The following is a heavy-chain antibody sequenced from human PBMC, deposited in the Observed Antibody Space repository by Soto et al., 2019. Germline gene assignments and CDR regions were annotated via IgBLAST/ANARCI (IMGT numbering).Heavy chain of an antibody. D-gene: IGHD2-2*01. Sequence: ASVKVSCKASGYTFTSYGISWVRQAPGQGLEWMGWISAYNGNTNYAQKLQGRVTMTTDTSTSTAYMELRSLRSDDTAVYYCARDTPQDIVVVPAAIGWFGSWGQGTLVTVSS. CDR1: GYTFTSYG. CDR3: ARDTPQDIVVVPAAIGWFGS. CDR2: ISAYNGNT. J-gene: IGHJ5*01. V-gene: IGHV1-18*01.